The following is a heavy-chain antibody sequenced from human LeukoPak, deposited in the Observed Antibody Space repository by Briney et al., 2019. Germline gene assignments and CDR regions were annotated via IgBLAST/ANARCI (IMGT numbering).Heavy chain of an antibody. CDR1: GGSISSSSYY. CDR3: ARLQAITGIGGSNWFDP. CDR2: IYYSGST. Sequence: SETLSLTCTVSGGSISSSSYYWGWIRQPPGKGLEWIGSIYYSGSTYYNPSLKSRVTISVDTSKNQFSLKLSSVTAADTAVYYCARLQAITGIGGSNWFDPWGQGTLVTISS. D-gene: IGHD1-20*01. V-gene: IGHV4-39*01. J-gene: IGHJ5*02.